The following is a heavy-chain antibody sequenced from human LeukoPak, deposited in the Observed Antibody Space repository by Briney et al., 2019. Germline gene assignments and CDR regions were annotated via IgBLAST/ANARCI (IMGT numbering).Heavy chain of an antibody. V-gene: IGHV3-11*01. J-gene: IGHJ3*02. D-gene: IGHD5/OR15-5a*01. Sequence: GGSLRLSCAATGFTFSDYYMSWIRQAPGKGLEWVSYISSSGSTIYYADSVKGRFTISRDNSKNTLYLQMNSLRAEDMGVYYCAKGGSVTAPDDAFDIWGQGTMVTVS. CDR1: GFTFSDYY. CDR3: AKGGSVTAPDDAFDI. CDR2: ISSSGSTI.